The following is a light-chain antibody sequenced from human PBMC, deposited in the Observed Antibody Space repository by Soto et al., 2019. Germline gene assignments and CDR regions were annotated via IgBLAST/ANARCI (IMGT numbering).Light chain of an antibody. CDR1: QSVSSY. J-gene: IGKJ2*01. CDR2: GAS. V-gene: IGKV3-20*01. CDR3: QQYGSSPYT. Sequence: EIVLTQSPATLSLSPGERATLSCRASQSVSSYLAWYQQKPGQAPRLLMYGASNRATGIPDRFSGTGSGTDFTLTINRLEPEDFAVYYCQQYGSSPYTFGLGTKVDIK.